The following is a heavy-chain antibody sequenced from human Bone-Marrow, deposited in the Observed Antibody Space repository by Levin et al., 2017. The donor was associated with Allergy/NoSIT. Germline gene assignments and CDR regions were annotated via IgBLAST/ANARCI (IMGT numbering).Heavy chain of an antibody. CDR3: GRAVDLGDY. V-gene: IGHV3-7*01. D-gene: IGHD7-27*01. CDR1: GFTFSNYW. J-gene: IGHJ4*02. CDR2: IKEDGSVM. Sequence: TGGSLRLSCAASGFTFSNYWMSWVRQAPGKGLEWVANIKEDGSVMHYVDSVKGRFTISRDNAKNSLYLQMNSLRADDTAVYYCGRAVDLGDYWGQGTLVTVSS.